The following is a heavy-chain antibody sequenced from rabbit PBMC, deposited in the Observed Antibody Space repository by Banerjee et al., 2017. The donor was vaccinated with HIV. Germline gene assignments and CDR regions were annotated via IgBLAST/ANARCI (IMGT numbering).Heavy chain of an antibody. CDR3: ARDGVGYTFDLEL. J-gene: IGHJ4*01. V-gene: IGHV1S40*01. Sequence: QSLEESGGDLVQPEGSLTLTCKASGFSFSSSYYICWVRQAPGKGLEWIACIYAGSSGSTYYASWAKGRFTISKTSSTTVTLQMTSLTVADTATYFCARDGVGYTFDLELWGPGTLVTVS. CDR2: IYAGSSGST. CDR1: GFSFSSSYY. D-gene: IGHD3-1*01.